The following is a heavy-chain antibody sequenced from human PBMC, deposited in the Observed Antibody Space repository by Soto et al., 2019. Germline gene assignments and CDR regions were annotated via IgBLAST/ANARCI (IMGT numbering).Heavy chain of an antibody. CDR3: AKTLVSDWLTRGFDY. CDR2: ISGSGDSK. J-gene: IGHJ4*02. D-gene: IGHD3-3*01. CDR1: GFTFSTYA. Sequence: GGSLRLSCAASGFTFSTYAMCWVRQAPGRGLEWVSGISGSGDSKYYADSVRGRFTISRDNSKNTLYLQMKSLRAEDTAVYYCAKTLVSDWLTRGFDYWGLGTLVTVSS. V-gene: IGHV3-23*01.